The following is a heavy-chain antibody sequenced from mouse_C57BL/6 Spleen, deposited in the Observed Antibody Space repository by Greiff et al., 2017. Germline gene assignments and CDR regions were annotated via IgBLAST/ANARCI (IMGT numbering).Heavy chain of an antibody. J-gene: IGHJ3*01. D-gene: IGHD1-1*01. V-gene: IGHV1-55*01. Sequence: QVQLQQPGAELVKPGASVKMSCKASGYTFTSYWITWVKQRSGQGLEWIGDIYPGSGSTNYNEKFKSKATLTVDTSSSTAYMPLSSLTSEDSAVSYCAIYGSSSWFAYWGQGTLVTVSA. CDR2: IYPGSGST. CDR1: GYTFTSYW. CDR3: AIYGSSSWFAY.